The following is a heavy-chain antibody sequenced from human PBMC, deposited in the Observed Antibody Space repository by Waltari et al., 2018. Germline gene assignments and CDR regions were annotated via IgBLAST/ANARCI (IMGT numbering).Heavy chain of an antibody. J-gene: IGHJ6*02. V-gene: IGHV3-21*01. CDR1: GFTFSSYS. CDR3: ARVQVAGYYGMDV. D-gene: IGHD2-15*01. CDR2: ISSSSSYI. Sequence: EVQLVESGGGLVKPGGSLRLSCAASGFTFSSYSMNWVRQAPGKGREWVSSISSSSSYIYYADSVKGRFTISRDNAKNSLYLQMNSLRAEDTAVYYCARVQVAGYYGMDVWGQGTTVTVSS.